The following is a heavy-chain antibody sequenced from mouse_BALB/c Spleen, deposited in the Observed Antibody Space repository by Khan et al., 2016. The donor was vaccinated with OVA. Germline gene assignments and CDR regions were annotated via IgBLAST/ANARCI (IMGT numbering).Heavy chain of an antibody. V-gene: IGHV1S22*01. Sequence: LQQPGSELVRPGASVKLSCTASDYTFTSYWMHWVKQRPGQGLEWIGDIYPGSGSTNYAEKFKSKATLTVDTSSSTAYMQLSSLTSEDSAVYCCTRWSYGLAYWGQGTLVTVSA. CDR2: IYPGSGST. D-gene: IGHD2-12*01. CDR3: TRWSYGLAY. J-gene: IGHJ3*01. CDR1: DYTFTSYW.